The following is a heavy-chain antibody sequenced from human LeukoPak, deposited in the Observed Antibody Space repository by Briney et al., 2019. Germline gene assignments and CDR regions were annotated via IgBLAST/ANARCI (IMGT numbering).Heavy chain of an antibody. CDR3: AKSKGYGLIDI. J-gene: IGHJ3*02. D-gene: IGHD3-10*01. Sequence: SKTLSLTCTVSSGSISSSSYYWGWVRQPPGKALEWIGNIFYSGSTYYSPSLKSRVTISVDTSRNQFSLKLNSVTAADTAVYYCAKSKGYGLIDIWGQGTLVTVSS. CDR2: IFYSGST. CDR1: SGSISSSSYY. V-gene: IGHV4-39*07.